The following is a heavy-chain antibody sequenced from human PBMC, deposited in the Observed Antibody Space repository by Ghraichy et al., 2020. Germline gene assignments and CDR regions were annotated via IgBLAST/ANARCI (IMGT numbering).Heavy chain of an antibody. CDR1: GFTFSDYY. J-gene: IGHJ4*02. D-gene: IGHD3-10*01. CDR3: ARDPGPYYGSGNYPY. Sequence: LSLTCAASGFTFSDYYMSWIRQAPGKGLEWVSYISSSGSTIYYADSVKGRFTISRDNAKNSLYLQMNSLRAEDTAVYYCARDPGPYYGSGNYPYWGQGTLVTVSS. CDR2: ISSSGSTI. V-gene: IGHV3-11*01.